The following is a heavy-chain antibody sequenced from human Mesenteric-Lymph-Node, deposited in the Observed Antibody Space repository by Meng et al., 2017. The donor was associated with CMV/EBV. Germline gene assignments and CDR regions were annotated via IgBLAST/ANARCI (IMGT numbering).Heavy chain of an antibody. CDR1: GFTFGDYA. Sequence: GESLKISCTASGFTFGDYAMSWVRQAPGKGLEWVATIKHDGGEKFYVDSVKGRFTVSRDNAKNSHYLQVDSLRGEDTAVYYCVKGQWLDNWGQGTLVTVSS. CDR3: VKGQWLDN. CDR2: IKHDGGEK. V-gene: IGHV3-7*01. D-gene: IGHD6-19*01. J-gene: IGHJ4*02.